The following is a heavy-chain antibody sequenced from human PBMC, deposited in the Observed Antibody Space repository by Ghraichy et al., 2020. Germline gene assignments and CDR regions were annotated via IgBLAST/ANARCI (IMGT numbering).Heavy chain of an antibody. Sequence: GGSLRLSCAASGFTFSSYGMHWVRQAPGKGLELVAFIRYDGSNKYYADSVKGRFTISRDNSNNTLYLQMNSLRAEDTAVYYCAKDRVGYCSGGSCYSGLDYWGQGTLVTVSS. J-gene: IGHJ4*02. D-gene: IGHD2-15*01. CDR1: GFTFSSYG. CDR2: IRYDGSNK. V-gene: IGHV3-30*02. CDR3: AKDRVGYCSGGSCYSGLDY.